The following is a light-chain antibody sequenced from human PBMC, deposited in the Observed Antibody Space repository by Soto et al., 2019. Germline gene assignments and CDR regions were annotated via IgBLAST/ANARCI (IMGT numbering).Light chain of an antibody. CDR1: SSDVSDYNY. Sequence: QSALTQPGSVSGSPGQSITISCTGTSSDVSDYNYVSWYQQHPGKAPKVMIFEVRNRPSGVSDRFSASKSGLTASLTISGLQAEDEADYYCASFTTNRVYVFGPGTKVTVL. J-gene: IGLJ1*01. V-gene: IGLV2-14*01. CDR2: EVR. CDR3: ASFTTNRVYV.